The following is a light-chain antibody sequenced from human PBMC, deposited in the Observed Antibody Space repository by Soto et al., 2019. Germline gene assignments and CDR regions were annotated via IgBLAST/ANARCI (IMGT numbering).Light chain of an antibody. V-gene: IGKV1-13*02. J-gene: IGKJ1*01. Sequence: IQMTQSPSSLSASVGDRVTITCRASQGISSALAWYQQKRGKPPKLLIYHACNLESGVPSRFSGRGSGTEFTLTISSLQPDDFATYYCQQYNSYSFGQGTKVDIK. CDR1: QGISSA. CDR2: HAC. CDR3: QQYNSYS.